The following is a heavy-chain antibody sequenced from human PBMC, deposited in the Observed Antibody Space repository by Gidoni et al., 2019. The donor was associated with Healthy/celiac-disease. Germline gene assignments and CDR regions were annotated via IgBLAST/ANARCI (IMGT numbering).Heavy chain of an antibody. D-gene: IGHD3-22*01. V-gene: IGHV1-46*01. CDR1: GYTFTSYY. CDR3: ARGTYYYDSSGYYFGEYFQH. J-gene: IGHJ1*01. CDR2: INPSGGST. Sequence: QVQLVQSGAEVKKPGASVKVSCKASGYTFTSYYMHWVRQAPGQGLEWMGIINPSGGSTSYAQKFQGRVTMTRDTSTSTVYMELSSLRSEDTAVYYCARGTYYYDSSGYYFGEYFQHWGQGTLVTVSS.